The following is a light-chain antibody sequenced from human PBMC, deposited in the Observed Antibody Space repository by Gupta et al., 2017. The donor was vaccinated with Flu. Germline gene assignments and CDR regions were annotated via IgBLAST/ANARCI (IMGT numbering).Light chain of an antibody. V-gene: IGKV3-20*01. CDR1: QSVSSSY. CDR3: QQDCSSPRT. CDR2: GAS. J-gene: IGKJ1*01. Sequence: EIVLTQSPGTLSLSPGERATLSCRASQSVSSSYLAWYQQKPGQAPRLLIYGASSRATGIPDRLSGSGSGTXFTLTIXRLEPADFAVYYCQQDCSSPRTFGXGTKVEIK.